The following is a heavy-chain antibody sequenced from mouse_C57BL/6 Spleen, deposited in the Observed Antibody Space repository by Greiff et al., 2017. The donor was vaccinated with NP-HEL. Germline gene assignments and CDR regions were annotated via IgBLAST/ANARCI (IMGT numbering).Heavy chain of an antibody. J-gene: IGHJ1*03. CDR1: GYTFTNYW. V-gene: IGHV1-63*01. Sequence: VQLQQSGAELVRPGTSVKMSCKASGYTFTNYWIGWAKQRPGHGLEWIGDIYPGGGYTNYNEKFKGKATLTADKSSSTAYMQFSSLTSEDSAIYYCARAPDYYGSSGGYFDVWGTGTTVTVSS. CDR2: IYPGGGYT. D-gene: IGHD1-1*01. CDR3: ARAPDYYGSSGGYFDV.